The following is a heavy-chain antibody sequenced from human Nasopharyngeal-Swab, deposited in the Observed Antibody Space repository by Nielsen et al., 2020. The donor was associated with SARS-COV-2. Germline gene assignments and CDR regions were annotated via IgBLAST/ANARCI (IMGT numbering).Heavy chain of an antibody. J-gene: IGHJ2*01. V-gene: IGHV3-30*04. D-gene: IGHD2-15*01. CDR3: AKDRGCSGGSCYVHWYFDL. CDR2: ISYDGSNK. CDR1: GFTFSSYA. Sequence: GESLTISCAASGFTFSSYAMHWVRQAPGKGLERVAVISYDGSNKYYADSVKGRFTISRDNSKNTLYLQMNSLRAEDTAVYYCAKDRGCSGGSCYVHWYFDLWGRGTLVTVSS.